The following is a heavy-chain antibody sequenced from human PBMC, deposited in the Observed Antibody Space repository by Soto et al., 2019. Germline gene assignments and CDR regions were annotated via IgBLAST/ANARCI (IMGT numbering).Heavy chain of an antibody. J-gene: IGHJ4*02. CDR3: ARDAYYYHSSGYYFNLDY. CDR2: ISSSGSTI. Sequence: QPGGSLRLSCAASGFTFSNYEMNWVRQAPGKGLEWISYISSSGSTIYYADSVKGRFTISRDNARNSLSLHLNSLRAEDTAVYYCARDAYYYHSSGYYFNLDYWGQGALVTVSS. CDR1: GFTFSNYE. D-gene: IGHD3-22*01. V-gene: IGHV3-48*03.